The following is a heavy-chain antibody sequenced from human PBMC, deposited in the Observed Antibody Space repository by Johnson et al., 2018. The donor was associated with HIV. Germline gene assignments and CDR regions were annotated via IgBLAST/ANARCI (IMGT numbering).Heavy chain of an antibody. CDR1: GFTFSSYA. J-gene: IGHJ3*02. CDR2: ISSDGSNK. CDR3: ARGDFWSGYPDAFDI. Sequence: QVQLVESGGGVVQPGRSLRLSCAASGFTFSSYAMHWVRQAPGKGLEWVAVISSDGSNKYYADSVKGRFTISRDISKNTLYLQMNSLRAEDTAVYYCARGDFWSGYPDAFDIWGQGTMVTVSS. V-gene: IGHV3-30-3*01. D-gene: IGHD3-3*01.